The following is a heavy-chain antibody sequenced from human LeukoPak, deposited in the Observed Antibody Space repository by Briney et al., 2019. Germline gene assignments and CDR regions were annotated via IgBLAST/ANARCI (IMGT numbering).Heavy chain of an antibody. CDR3: ARDMRDCGGDCLNYYFDY. J-gene: IGHJ4*02. Sequence: SETLSLTCTVSGGSISSYCWSWIRQPAGKGLEWIGRIYTSGSTNYNPSLKSRVTMSVDTSKNQFSLKLSSVTAADTAVYYCARDMRDCGGDCLNYYFDYWGQGTLVTVSS. D-gene: IGHD2-21*02. CDR2: IYTSGST. V-gene: IGHV4-4*07. CDR1: GGSISSYC.